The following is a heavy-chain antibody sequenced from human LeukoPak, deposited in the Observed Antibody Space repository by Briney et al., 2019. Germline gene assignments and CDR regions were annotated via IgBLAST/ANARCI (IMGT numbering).Heavy chain of an antibody. D-gene: IGHD1-26*01. V-gene: IGHV1-8*03. CDR3: ARGVGATISYYHYYIDV. J-gene: IGHJ6*03. CDR1: GGTFSSYA. Sequence: RRASVKVSCKASGGTFSSYAISWVRQAPGQGLEWMGWINPNSGGTNYAQKFQGRVTITRNTSISTVYMELSSLRSEDTAVYYCARGVGATISYYHYYIDVWGKGTTVTVSS. CDR2: INPNSGGT.